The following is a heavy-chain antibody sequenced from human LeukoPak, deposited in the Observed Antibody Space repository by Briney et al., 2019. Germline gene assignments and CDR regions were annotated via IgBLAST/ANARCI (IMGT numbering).Heavy chain of an antibody. CDR2: ISAYNGNT. V-gene: IGHV1-18*01. Sequence: ASLKVSCKASGYTFTSYGISWVRQAPGQGLEWMGWISAYNGNTNYAQKLQGRVTMTTDTSTSTAYMELRSLRSDDTAVYYCARGSTTVTQGYYYYYMDVWGKGTTVTVSS. D-gene: IGHD4-17*01. J-gene: IGHJ6*03. CDR1: GYTFTSYG. CDR3: ARGSTTVTQGYYYYYMDV.